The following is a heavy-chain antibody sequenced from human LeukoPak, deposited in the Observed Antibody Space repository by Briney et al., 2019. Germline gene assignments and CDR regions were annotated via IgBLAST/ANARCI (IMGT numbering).Heavy chain of an antibody. J-gene: IGHJ3*02. D-gene: IGHD2-2*02. Sequence: SETPSLTCTVSGGSISSYYWSWIRQPAGKGLEWIGRIYTSGSTNYNPSLKSRVTMSVDTSKNQFSLKLSSVTAADTAVYYCAREQKIVVVPAAILSRAFDIWGQGTMVTVSS. CDR2: IYTSGST. CDR3: AREQKIVVVPAAILSRAFDI. CDR1: GGSISSYY. V-gene: IGHV4-4*07.